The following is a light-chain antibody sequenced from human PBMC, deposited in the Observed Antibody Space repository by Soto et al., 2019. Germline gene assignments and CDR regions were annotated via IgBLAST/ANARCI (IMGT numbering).Light chain of an antibody. V-gene: IGKV3-15*01. J-gene: IGKJ3*01. CDR1: QSVSSN. Sequence: EIVMTQSPATLSVSPGERATLSCRASQSVSSNLAWYQQKPGQAPMLLIYGASTRATGIPARFSGSGSATEFTLTISSLPSEDFAVYYCQQYNNWPTFGPGTKVDIK. CDR3: QQYNNWPT. CDR2: GAS.